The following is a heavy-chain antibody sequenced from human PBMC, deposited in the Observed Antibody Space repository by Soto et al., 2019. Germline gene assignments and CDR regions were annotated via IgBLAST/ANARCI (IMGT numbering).Heavy chain of an antibody. Sequence: QVQLVESGGGVVQPGKSLRLSCAASGFTLSSFAMHWVRQAPGKGLEWVAVTSSDGSKEYYADSVKGRFTISRDNSKNTMDLQMNSLGADDTAVLYCARAEYTSGWYFMGIDYWGQGTLVTVSS. CDR3: ARAEYTSGWYFMGIDY. CDR1: GFTLSSFA. J-gene: IGHJ4*02. V-gene: IGHV3-30*04. D-gene: IGHD6-19*01. CDR2: TSSDGSKE.